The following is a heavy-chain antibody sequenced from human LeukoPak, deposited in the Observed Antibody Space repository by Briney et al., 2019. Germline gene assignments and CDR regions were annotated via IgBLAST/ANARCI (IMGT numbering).Heavy chain of an antibody. CDR3: ARGFRNGPFDC. D-gene: IGHD2-8*01. CDR2: INRNGDNT. J-gene: IGHJ4*02. V-gene: IGHV3-20*04. CDR1: GFTFDDYG. Sequence: PGGSLRLSCEASGFTFDDYGTSWVRQVPGKGLEWVSGINRNGDNTDYADSVKGRFTISRDNAKNSHFLQMNSLRVEDTAFYYCARGFRNGPFDCWGQGTLVTVSS.